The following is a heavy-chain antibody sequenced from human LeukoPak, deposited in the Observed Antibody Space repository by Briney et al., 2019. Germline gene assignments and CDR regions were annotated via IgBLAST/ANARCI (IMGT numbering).Heavy chain of an antibody. CDR2: INAGNGNT. J-gene: IGHJ6*02. CDR3: ARDLGGYYYYGMDV. CDR1: GYTFTSYA. V-gene: IGHV1-3*01. Sequence: ASLKVSCKASGYTFTSYAMHWVRRAPGQRLEWMGWINAGNGNTKYSQKFQGRVTITRDTSASTAYMELSSLRSEDTAVYYCARDLGGYYYYGMDVWGQGTTVTVSS. D-gene: IGHD3-16*01.